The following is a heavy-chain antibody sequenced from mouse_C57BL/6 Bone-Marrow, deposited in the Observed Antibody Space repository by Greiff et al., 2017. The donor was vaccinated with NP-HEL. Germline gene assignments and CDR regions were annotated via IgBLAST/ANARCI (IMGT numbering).Heavy chain of an antibody. CDR2: INPSSGYT. D-gene: IGHD1-1*01. Sequence: VMLVESGAELAKPGASVKLSCKASGYTFTSYWMHWVKQRPGQGLEWIGYINPSSGYTKYNQKFKDKATLTADKSSSTAYMQLSSLTYVDSAVYYCARRGYGSLYYFDYWGQGTTLTVSS. CDR3: ARRGYGSLYYFDY. CDR1: GYTFTSYW. J-gene: IGHJ2*01. V-gene: IGHV1-7*01.